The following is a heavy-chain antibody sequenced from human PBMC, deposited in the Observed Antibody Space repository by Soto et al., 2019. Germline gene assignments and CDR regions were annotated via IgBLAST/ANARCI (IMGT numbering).Heavy chain of an antibody. CDR2: IIPIFGTA. D-gene: IGHD2-2*02. J-gene: IGHJ6*02. V-gene: IGHV1-69*13. Sequence: SVKVSCKASRGTFSSYAISWVRQAPGQGLEWMGGIIPIFGTANYAQKFQGRVTITADESTSTAYMELSSLRSEDTAVYYCARAGGPSDIVVVPAAIQGGMDVWGQGTTVTVSS. CDR3: ARAGGPSDIVVVPAAIQGGMDV. CDR1: RGTFSSYA.